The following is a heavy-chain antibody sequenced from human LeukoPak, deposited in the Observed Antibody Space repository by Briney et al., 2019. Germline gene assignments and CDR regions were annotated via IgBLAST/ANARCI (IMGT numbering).Heavy chain of an antibody. J-gene: IGHJ4*02. CDR3: ARSPAAGTFIFDY. CDR1: GGSISSYY. V-gene: IGHV4-59*08. Sequence: SETLSLTCTVSGGSISSYYWSWIRQPPGKGLEWIGYIYYSGSTNYNPSLKSRVTISVDTSKNQFSLKLSSVTAADTAVYCCARSPAAGTFIFDYWGQGTLVTVSS. CDR2: IYYSGST. D-gene: IGHD6-13*01.